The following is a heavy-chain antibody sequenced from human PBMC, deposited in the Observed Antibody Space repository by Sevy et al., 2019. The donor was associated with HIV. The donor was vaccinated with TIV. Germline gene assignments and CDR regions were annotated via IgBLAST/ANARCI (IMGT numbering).Heavy chain of an antibody. CDR2: ISSSSSYV. J-gene: IGHJ4*02. D-gene: IGHD2-2*01. CDR3: AKRDADRRWFFDY. CDR1: GFTFSSYN. Sequence: GVSLRLSCVASGFTFSSYNMNWVRQAPGKGLEWVSSISSSSSYVYHANSVKGRFTISRDNAKNSLYLQMNSLRAEDTAVYYCAKRDADRRWFFDYWGQGTLVTVSS. V-gene: IGHV3-21*06.